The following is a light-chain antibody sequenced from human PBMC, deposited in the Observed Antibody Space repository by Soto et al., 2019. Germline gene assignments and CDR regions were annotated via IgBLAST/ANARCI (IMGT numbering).Light chain of an antibody. V-gene: IGKV1-5*01. CDR3: QQYHRYPIT. Sequence: DIQMTQSPSTLSASVGDRVTITCRASQSISGWLAWFQQRSGKAPKLLISAASSLESGVPSRFSGSGSGTEFTLTISSLQADDFATYYCQQYHRYPITFGQGTRLXIK. CDR1: QSISGW. J-gene: IGKJ5*01. CDR2: AAS.